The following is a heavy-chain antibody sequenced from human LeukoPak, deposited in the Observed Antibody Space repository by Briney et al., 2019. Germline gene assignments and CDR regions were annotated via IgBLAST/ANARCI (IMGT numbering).Heavy chain of an antibody. CDR1: GYSFTSYW. D-gene: IGHD4-17*01. V-gene: IGHV5-51*01. CDR3: ARQVTVTNFYYYYGMDV. Sequence: GESLKISCKGSGYSFTSYWIGWVRQMPGKGLEWMGIIYPGDSDTRYSPSFQGQVTISADKSISTAYLQWSSLKASDTAMYYCARQVTVTNFYYYYGMDVWGQGTTVTVSS. J-gene: IGHJ6*02. CDR2: IYPGDSDT.